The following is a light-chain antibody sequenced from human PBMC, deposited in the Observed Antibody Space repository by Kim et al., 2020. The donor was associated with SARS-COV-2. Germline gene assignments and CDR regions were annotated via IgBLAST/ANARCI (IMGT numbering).Light chain of an antibody. CDR3: QHYSNYPLT. CDR2: GAS. J-gene: IGKJ4*01. Sequence: ASIGDKITITCRASQDIKNYLGWFQQKPGKAPKSLIYGASSLQSGVPSRFSGSGSGTDFTLTISSLQPEDFGTYYCQHYSNYPLTFGGGTKVDIK. V-gene: IGKV1-16*01. CDR1: QDIKNY.